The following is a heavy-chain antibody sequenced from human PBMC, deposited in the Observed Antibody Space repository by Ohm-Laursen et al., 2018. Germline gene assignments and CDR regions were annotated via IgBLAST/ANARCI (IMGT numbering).Heavy chain of an antibody. V-gene: IGHV3-7*01. D-gene: IGHD5/OR15-5a*01. J-gene: IGHJ4*02. CDR2: MKEDGSEK. CDR1: GFTFSNYW. CDR3: AKGVPGSLDY. Sequence: SLRLSCAASGFTFSNYWMSWVRQAPGKGLEWVAKMKEDGSEKNYVDSVKGRFTISRDNDKNSLYLQMNSLRAEDTAVYYCAKGVPGSLDYWGQGTLVTVSS.